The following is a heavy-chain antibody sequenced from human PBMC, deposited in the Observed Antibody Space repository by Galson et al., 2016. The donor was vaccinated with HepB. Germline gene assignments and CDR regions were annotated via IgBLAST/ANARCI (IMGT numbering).Heavy chain of an antibody. J-gene: IGHJ6*02. V-gene: IGHV3-30*04. CDR2: ISYDGNNK. CDR3: ARGGQRFRFFDWPSYYFAMDV. Sequence: SLRLSCAASGFTFSNYAMHWVRQAPGKGLEWVAVISYDGNNKYYADSVKGRFIISRDNSKNTLFLQMNSLRPEDTAVFHCARGGQRFRFFDWPSYYFAMDVWGQGTTVTVSS. CDR1: GFTFSNYA. D-gene: IGHD3-9*01.